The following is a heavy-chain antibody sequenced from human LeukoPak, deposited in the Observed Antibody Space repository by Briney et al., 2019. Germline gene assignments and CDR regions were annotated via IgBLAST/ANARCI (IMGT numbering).Heavy chain of an antibody. Sequence: GGSLRLSCAASGFTFSDFAMIWARQSPGKKGLGRVSRIFQGGGEIHYADSVRGRFTISRDNSKSTLFLQMNSLRAEDTAIYYCATYRQVLLPFESWGQGTLVTVSS. CDR1: GFTFSDFA. CDR2: IFQGGGEI. J-gene: IGHJ4*02. D-gene: IGHD5-18*01. CDR3: ATYRQVLLPFES. V-gene: IGHV3-23*01.